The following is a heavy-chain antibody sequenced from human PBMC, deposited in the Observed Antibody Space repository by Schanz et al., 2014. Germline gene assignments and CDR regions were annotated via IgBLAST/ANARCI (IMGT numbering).Heavy chain of an antibody. J-gene: IGHJ3*02. CDR3: ARDQYYFGSGNPFDI. Sequence: EVQLVESGGGLVRPGGSLRLSCTTSGLIFSTYTLNWVRQAPGKGLEWISYISFSGNTIYYADSVKGRFTISRDNAKNSVFLQMNRLRAEDTAVYYCARDQYYFGSGNPFDIWGQGTMVTVSS. D-gene: IGHD3-10*01. CDR2: ISFSGNTI. CDR1: GLIFSTYT. V-gene: IGHV3-48*01.